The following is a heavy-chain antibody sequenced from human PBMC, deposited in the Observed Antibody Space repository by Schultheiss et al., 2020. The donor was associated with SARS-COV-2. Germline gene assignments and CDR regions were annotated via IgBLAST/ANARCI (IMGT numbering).Heavy chain of an antibody. CDR3: AKALTVGIVVVPRWGMDV. V-gene: IGHV3-23*01. J-gene: IGHJ6*02. Sequence: GGSLRLSCAASGFTFSSYGMHWVRQAPGKGLEWVSAISGSGGSTYYADSVKGRFTISRDNSKNTLYLQMNSLRAEDTAVYYCAKALTVGIVVVPRWGMDVWGQGTTVTVSS. CDR2: ISGSGGST. D-gene: IGHD2-2*01. CDR1: GFTFSSYG.